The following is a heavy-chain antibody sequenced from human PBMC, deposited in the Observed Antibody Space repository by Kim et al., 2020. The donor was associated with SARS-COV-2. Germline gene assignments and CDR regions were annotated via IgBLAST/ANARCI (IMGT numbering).Heavy chain of an antibody. J-gene: IGHJ4*02. CDR2: INANSGGT. V-gene: IGHV1-2*02. CDR1: GFTFTAYY. CDR3: VRDQSAIRFDY. Sequence: ASVKVSCKASGFTFTAYYFHWMRQAPGQGLECMGWINANSGGTKYTQKFQGRVTMTRDTSISTVYLELTSLEPDDTAVYFCVRDQSAIRFDYWGQGTPVTVSS.